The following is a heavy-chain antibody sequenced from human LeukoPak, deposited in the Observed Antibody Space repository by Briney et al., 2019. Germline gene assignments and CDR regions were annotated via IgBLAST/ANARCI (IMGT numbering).Heavy chain of an antibody. J-gene: IGHJ6*03. V-gene: IGHV4-4*02. CDR2: IYHSGST. D-gene: IGHD3-10*01. Sequence: SETLSLTCAVSGGSISSSNWWSWVRQPPGKGLEWIGEIYHSGSTNYNPSLKSRVTISVDKSKNQFSLKLSSVTAADTAVYYCARDYSNGSGSYYYYYYMDVWGKGTTVTVSS. CDR1: GGSISSSNW. CDR3: ARDYSNGSGSYYYYYYMDV.